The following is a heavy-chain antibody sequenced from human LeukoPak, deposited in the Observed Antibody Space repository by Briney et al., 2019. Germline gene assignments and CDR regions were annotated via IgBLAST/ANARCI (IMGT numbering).Heavy chain of an antibody. CDR1: GGSISSSDYY. CDR2: ISYSGST. J-gene: IGHJ5*02. CDR3: ARRAYDSSSIGP. Sequence: PSETLSLTCTVSGGSISSSDYYWDWIRQPPGKGLEWIGSISYSGSTYYNPSLKSRVTISVDTSKNQFSLKLSSVTAADTAFYYCARRAYDSSSIGPWGQGTLVTVSS. V-gene: IGHV4-39*01. D-gene: IGHD3-22*01.